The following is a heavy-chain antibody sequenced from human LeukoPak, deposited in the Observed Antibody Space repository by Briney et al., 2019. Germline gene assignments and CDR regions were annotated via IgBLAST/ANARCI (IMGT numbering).Heavy chain of an antibody. CDR2: ISGSGGST. D-gene: IGHD2-2*01. J-gene: IGHJ6*04. CDR3: AKDAGYCSSTSCPDYYYYGMDV. V-gene: IGHV3-23*01. Sequence: GGSLRLSCAASGFTFSSYAMSWVRQAPGKGLEWVSAISGSGGSTYYADSVKGRSTISRDNSKNTLYLQMNSLRAEDTAVYYCAKDAGYCSSTSCPDYYYYGMDVWGKGTTVTVSS. CDR1: GFTFSSYA.